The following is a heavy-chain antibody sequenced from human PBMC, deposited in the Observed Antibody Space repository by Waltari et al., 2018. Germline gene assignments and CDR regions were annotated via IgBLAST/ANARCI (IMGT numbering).Heavy chain of an antibody. CDR2: INPDGSDT. J-gene: IGHJ4*01. Sequence: EVQLVESGGVLVQPGGSLRLSCTGSGFTFSDYCMPWVRQAPGKGRGWVSRINPDGSDTTYADSVKGRVTSSRDNAKDTLYLQMNSLRVEDTALYYCARAGFYRFDYWGHGTLATVSS. D-gene: IGHD3-16*02. CDR1: GFTFSDYC. CDR3: ARAGFYRFDY. V-gene: IGHV3-74*01.